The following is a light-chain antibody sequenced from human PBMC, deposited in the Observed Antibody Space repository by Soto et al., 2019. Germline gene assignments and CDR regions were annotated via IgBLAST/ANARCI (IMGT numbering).Light chain of an antibody. CDR1: QSVSSIY. Sequence: EIVLTQSPGTLSLSPGERATLSCRASQSVSSIYLAWYQQKPGQAPRLLIYGASSRATGIPDRFSGSGSGTDFTLTISRLEPEDFAVYYCQQYGSSPGWTFGQGTKVDI. J-gene: IGKJ1*01. V-gene: IGKV3-20*01. CDR2: GAS. CDR3: QQYGSSPGWT.